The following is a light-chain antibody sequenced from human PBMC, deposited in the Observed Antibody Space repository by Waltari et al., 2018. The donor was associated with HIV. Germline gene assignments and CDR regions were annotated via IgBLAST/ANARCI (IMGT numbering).Light chain of an antibody. J-gene: IGLJ1*01. CDR1: DVGTKS. V-gene: IGLV3-21*04. CDR2: FDS. Sequence: SYVLTQPPSVSVAPGDTARIPCGGIDVGTKSVHWYQQKPGPAPMLVIFFDSDRSSGIPDRFSGSDSGNTATLTISGVEAGDEADYYCQVWDSNSDHYVFGTGTRVTVL. CDR3: QVWDSNSDHYV.